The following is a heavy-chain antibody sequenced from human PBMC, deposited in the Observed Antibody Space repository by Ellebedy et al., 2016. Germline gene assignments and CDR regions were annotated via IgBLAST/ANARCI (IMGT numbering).Heavy chain of an antibody. CDR3: AKSPVAGPDAFDI. CDR2: ISGSGGST. J-gene: IGHJ3*02. V-gene: IGHV3-23*01. CDR1: GFTFSSYA. D-gene: IGHD6-19*01. Sequence: GESLKISCAASGFTFSSYAMSWVRQAPGKGLEWVSAISGSGGSTYYADSVKGRFTISRDNSKNTLYLQMNSLRAEDTAVYYCAKSPVAGPDAFDIWGQGTMVTVSS.